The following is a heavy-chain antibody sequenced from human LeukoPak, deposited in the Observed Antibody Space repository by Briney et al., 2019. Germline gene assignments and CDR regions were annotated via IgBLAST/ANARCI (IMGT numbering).Heavy chain of an antibody. J-gene: IGHJ4*02. CDR2: IYSGDNT. CDR1: GFTVSNNY. CDR3: ARDPNYGGNPEGDDY. D-gene: IGHD4-23*01. Sequence: QPGGSLRLSCAASGFTVSNNYMSWVRQAAEKGLEWVSFIYSGDNTYYADSVKGHFTISRDNSKTTLYLQMNSLRPEDTAVYYCARDPNYGGNPEGDDYWGQGALVTVSS. V-gene: IGHV3-66*02.